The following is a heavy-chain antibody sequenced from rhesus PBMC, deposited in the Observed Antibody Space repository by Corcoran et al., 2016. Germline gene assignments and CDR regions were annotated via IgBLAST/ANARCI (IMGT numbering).Heavy chain of an antibody. CDR3: ARVGYCTGSGCYERYFEF. V-gene: IGHV4S7*01. Sequence: QVQLQESGPGLLKPSETLSLTCAVSGGSISGGYGWGWIRQPPGKGLEWIGSIYSSSGNTYQNPSLKRRVTIATDTYKDRLSLKLSSVTTADTAVYYCARVGYCTGSGCYERYFEFWGQGALVTVSS. CDR1: GGSISGGYG. D-gene: IGHD2-21*01. CDR2: IYSSSGNT. J-gene: IGHJ1*01.